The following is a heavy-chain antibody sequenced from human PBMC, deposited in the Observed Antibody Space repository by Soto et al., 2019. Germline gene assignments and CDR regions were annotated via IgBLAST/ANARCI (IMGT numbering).Heavy chain of an antibody. CDR3: VRERASYSNIDAFDI. Sequence: GASVKVSCKASGYTFTGYYMHWVRQAPGQGLEWMGWINPTSGGTNYAQKFQGRVTMTRDTSISTAYMELNRLSSDDTAVYYCVRERASYSNIDAFDIWGPGTMVTVSS. CDR2: INPTSGGT. D-gene: IGHD2-15*01. J-gene: IGHJ3*02. CDR1: GYTFTGYY. V-gene: IGHV1-2*02.